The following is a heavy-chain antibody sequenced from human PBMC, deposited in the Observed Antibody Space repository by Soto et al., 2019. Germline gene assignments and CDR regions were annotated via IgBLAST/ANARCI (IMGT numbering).Heavy chain of an antibody. CDR1: GGSVSSGSYY. Sequence: QVQLQQWGAGLLKPSETLSLTCAVYGGSVSSGSYYWSWIRQPPGKGLEWIGEMSHSGGTHLNPSFKSRVTISVDTSKNQFSLKMSFVTAADTALYYCARVERGTATTVVDAFDIWGPGTMVTVSS. CDR2: MSHSGGT. V-gene: IGHV4-34*01. J-gene: IGHJ3*02. CDR3: ARVERGTATTVVDAFDI. D-gene: IGHD1-1*01.